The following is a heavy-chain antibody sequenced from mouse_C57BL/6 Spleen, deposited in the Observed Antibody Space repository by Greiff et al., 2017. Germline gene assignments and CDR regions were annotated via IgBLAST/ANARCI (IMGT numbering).Heavy chain of an antibody. CDR1: GFTFSSYA. V-gene: IGHV5-4*01. CDR2: ISDGGSYT. CDR3: AREGSWGWFAY. D-gene: IGHD4-1*01. J-gene: IGHJ3*01. Sequence: EVQLVESGGGLVKPGGSLKLSCAASGFTFSSYAMSWVRQTPEKRLAWVATISDGGSYTYYPDNVKGRFTISRDNAKNNLYLQMSQLKSEDTAMYYCAREGSWGWFAYWGQGTLVTVSA.